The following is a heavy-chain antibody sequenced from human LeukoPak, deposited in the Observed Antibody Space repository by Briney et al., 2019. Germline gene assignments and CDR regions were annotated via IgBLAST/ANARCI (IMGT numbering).Heavy chain of an antibody. D-gene: IGHD5-12*01. V-gene: IGHV1-8*01. J-gene: IGHJ4*02. Sequence: ASVKVSCKASGYTFTSYDINWVRQATGQGLEWMGWMNPNSGNTGYAQKFQGRVTMTRDTSISTAYMELSRLRSDDTAVYYCARGHSGYDFDFDYWGQGTLVTVSS. CDR2: MNPNSGNT. CDR1: GYTFTSYD. CDR3: ARGHSGYDFDFDY.